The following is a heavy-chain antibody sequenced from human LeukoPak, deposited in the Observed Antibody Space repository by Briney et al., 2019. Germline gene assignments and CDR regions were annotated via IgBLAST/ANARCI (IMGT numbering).Heavy chain of an antibody. J-gene: IGHJ4*02. D-gene: IGHD6-19*01. CDR1: GGSIRSYY. Sequence: SETLSLTCTVSGGSIRSYYWSWIRQPPGKGLEWIGYIYYSGSTNYNPSLKSRVTISEDTSKNQFSLKLSPVTAADTAVYYCARVRPVAGTDYWGQGTLVTVSS. V-gene: IGHV4-59*01. CDR2: IYYSGST. CDR3: ARVRPVAGTDY.